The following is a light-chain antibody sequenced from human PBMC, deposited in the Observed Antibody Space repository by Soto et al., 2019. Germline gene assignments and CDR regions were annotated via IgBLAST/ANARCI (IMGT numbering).Light chain of an antibody. CDR2: AAS. CDR1: QSVSSY. CDR3: QQLNSYPPT. V-gene: IGKV1-9*01. Sequence: TQSPATLSVSPGERATLSCRASQSVSSYLAWYQQKPGKAPKLLIYAASTLQSGVPSRFSGSGSGTEFTLTISSLQPEDFATYYCQQLNSYPPTFGQGTKLEIK. J-gene: IGKJ2*01.